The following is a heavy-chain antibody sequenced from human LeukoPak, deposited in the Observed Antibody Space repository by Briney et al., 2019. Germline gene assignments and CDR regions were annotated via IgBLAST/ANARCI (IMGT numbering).Heavy chain of an antibody. J-gene: IGHJ4*02. D-gene: IGHD3-10*01. CDR3: ARDFVQYYYGSGSLDY. V-gene: IGHV1-69*04. Sequence: RASVKVSCKASGGTFSSYTISWVRQAPGQGLERMGRIIPILGIANYAQKFQGRVTITADKSTSTAYMELSSLRSEDTAVYYCARDFVQYYYGSGSLDYWGQGTLVTVSS. CDR2: IIPILGIA. CDR1: GGTFSSYT.